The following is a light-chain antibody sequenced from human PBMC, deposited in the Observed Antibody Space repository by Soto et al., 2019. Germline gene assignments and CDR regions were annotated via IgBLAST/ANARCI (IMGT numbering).Light chain of an antibody. V-gene: IGLV3-21*04. CDR1: NIGSKS. J-gene: IGLJ2*01. CDR2: SDP. Sequence: SYELTQPPSVSVAPGKTARISCGGNNIGSKSVHWYQRKPGQAPVLVIYSDPDLPSVIPERLSGSNSGNTATLTISRVEAGDEADYCCQVWDSSSAHVVFGGGTKLTVL. CDR3: QVWDSSSAHVV.